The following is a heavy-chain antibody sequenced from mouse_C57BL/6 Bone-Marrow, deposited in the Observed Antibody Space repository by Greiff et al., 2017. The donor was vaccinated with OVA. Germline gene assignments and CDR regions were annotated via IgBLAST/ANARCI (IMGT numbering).Heavy chain of an antibody. CDR1: GYAFSSSW. J-gene: IGHJ3*01. CDR3: ATDYDRSPFAY. V-gene: IGHV1-82*01. CDR2: IYPGDGDT. Sequence: QVQLKESGPELVKPGASVKISCKASGYAFSSSWMNWVKQRPGKGLEWIGRIYPGDGDTNYNGKFKGKATITADTSSNTAYLQLSSLTSEDTAVYYCATDYDRSPFAYWGQGTLVTVSA. D-gene: IGHD2-4*01.